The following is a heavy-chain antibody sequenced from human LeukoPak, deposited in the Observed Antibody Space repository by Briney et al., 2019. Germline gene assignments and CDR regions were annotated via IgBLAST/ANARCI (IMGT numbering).Heavy chain of an antibody. CDR2: IYSGGST. CDR3: AKSFGPVIAAAGTGAD. CDR1: GFTVSRNY. V-gene: IGHV3-66*01. Sequence: TGGSLRLSCAASGFTVSRNYMSWVRQAPGKGLEWVSVIYSGGSTYYADSVKGRFTISRDNSKNTLYLQMNSLRAEDTAVYYCAKSFGPVIAAAGTGADWGQGTLVAVSS. J-gene: IGHJ4*02. D-gene: IGHD6-13*01.